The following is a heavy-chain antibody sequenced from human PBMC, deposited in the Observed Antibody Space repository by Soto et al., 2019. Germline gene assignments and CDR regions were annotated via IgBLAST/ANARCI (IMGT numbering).Heavy chain of an antibody. Sequence: PSETLSLTCSVSCDSISSDDYYWSWIRQPPGKGLEWIGYIYYRGSPYYNASLESRVIISLDTSKNQFSLMLSSVTAADTAVYYCARVRSYGMDVWGQGTTVTVSS. V-gene: IGHV4-30-4*01. CDR1: CDSISSDDYY. CDR3: ARVRSYGMDV. CDR2: IYYRGSP. D-gene: IGHD4-17*01. J-gene: IGHJ6*02.